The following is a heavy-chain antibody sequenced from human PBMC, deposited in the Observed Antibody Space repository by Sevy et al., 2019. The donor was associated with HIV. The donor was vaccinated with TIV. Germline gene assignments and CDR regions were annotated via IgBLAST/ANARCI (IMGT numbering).Heavy chain of an antibody. V-gene: IGHV3-23*01. Sequence: GGSLRLSCSASEFTFSSYAMSWVRQAPGKGLEWVSSISGSGRFTYYADFVEGRFIISRDNSKNTLSVQMNSLRAEDMAVYYCAKGFCSGATCPRDYYYYGMDVWGQGTMVTVSS. J-gene: IGHJ6*02. CDR3: AKGFCSGATCPRDYYYYGMDV. D-gene: IGHD2-15*01. CDR1: EFTFSSYA. CDR2: ISGSGRFT.